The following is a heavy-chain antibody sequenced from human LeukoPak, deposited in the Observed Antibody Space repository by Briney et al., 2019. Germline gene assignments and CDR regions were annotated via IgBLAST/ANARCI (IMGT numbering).Heavy chain of an antibody. V-gene: IGHV3-7*01. CDR2: IKQDGSEK. CDR1: GFTLSSYW. J-gene: IGHJ4*02. D-gene: IGHD3-22*01. Sequence: GGSLRLSCAASGFTLSSYWMSWVRQAPGKGLEWVANIKQDGSEKYYVDSVKGRFTISRDNAKNSLYLQMNSLRAEDTAVYYCARVLIGYDSSGYYGDYWGQGTLVTVSS. CDR3: ARVLIGYDSSGYYGDY.